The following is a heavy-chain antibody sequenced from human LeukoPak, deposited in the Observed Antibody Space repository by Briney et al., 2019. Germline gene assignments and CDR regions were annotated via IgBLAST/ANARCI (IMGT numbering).Heavy chain of an antibody. V-gene: IGHV4-59*01. D-gene: IGHD4-23*01. J-gene: IGHJ4*02. Sequence: PSETLSLTCTVSGGSISSYYWSWIRQPPGKGLEWIGYISYSGRTNYNPSLKSRVTISVDTSKNQFSLKLRSVTAADTAVYYCARDRGNSGAAYFDYWGQGTLVTVSS. CDR3: ARDRGNSGAAYFDY. CDR1: GGSISSYY. CDR2: ISYSGRT.